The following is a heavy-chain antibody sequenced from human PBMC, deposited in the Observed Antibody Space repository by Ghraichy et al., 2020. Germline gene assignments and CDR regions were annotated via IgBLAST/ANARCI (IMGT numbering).Heavy chain of an antibody. CDR1: GGSLNSYF. D-gene: IGHD1-20*01. Sequence: SQTLSLTCSVSGGSLNSYFWNWVRQSPGKGLEWIGYIYYTGSTNYNPSLKSRVTISMDTSQNQFSLRLTSVTAADTAVYYCARDDLTGANAFDIWGQGSMVPVSS. CDR3: ARDDLTGANAFDI. J-gene: IGHJ3*02. V-gene: IGHV4-59*01. CDR2: IYYTGST.